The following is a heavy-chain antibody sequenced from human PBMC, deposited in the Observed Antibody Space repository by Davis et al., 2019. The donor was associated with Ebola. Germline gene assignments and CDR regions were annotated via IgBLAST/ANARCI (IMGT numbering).Heavy chain of an antibody. V-gene: IGHV3-15*01. CDR2: IKSKSDGGTT. D-gene: IGHD5-24*01. J-gene: IGHJ4*02. Sequence: GESLKISCAASGFTFSNAWMSWVRQAPGKGLEWVGRIKSKSDGGTTDYAAPVRGRFTISRDDSRNTLYLQMNSLETEDTAVYYCTTDLRDGYKTYYFDYWGQGSLVTVSS. CDR3: TTDLRDGYKTYYFDY. CDR1: GFTFSNAW.